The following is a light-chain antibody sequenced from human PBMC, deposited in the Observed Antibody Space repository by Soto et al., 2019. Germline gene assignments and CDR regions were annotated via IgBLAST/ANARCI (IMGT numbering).Light chain of an antibody. Sequence: ETVLTQSPATLSLSPGERATLSCRASQSVSSYLAWYQQKPGQAPRLLIYDASNRATGIPARFSGSGSGTDFTLTISSLEPEDFAVYYCQQRVTWPPLTFGGGTKVELK. CDR1: QSVSSY. J-gene: IGKJ4*01. CDR2: DAS. CDR3: QQRVTWPPLT. V-gene: IGKV3-11*01.